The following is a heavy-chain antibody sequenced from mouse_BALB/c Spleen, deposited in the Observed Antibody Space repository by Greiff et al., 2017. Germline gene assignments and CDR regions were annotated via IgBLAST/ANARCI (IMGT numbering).Heavy chain of an antibody. CDR2: IYPGDGDT. CDR3: ARHGSSSCWYFDV. J-gene: IGHJ1*01. Sequence: QVQLKESGAELARPGASVKLSCQASGYTFTSYWMQWVKQRPGQGLEWIGAIYPGDGDTRYTQKFKGKATLTADNTSSTAYMQLSSLASEDSAIYYCARHGSSSCWYFDVWGAGTTVTVSS. CDR1: GYTFTSYW. V-gene: IGHV1-87*01. D-gene: IGHD1-1*01.